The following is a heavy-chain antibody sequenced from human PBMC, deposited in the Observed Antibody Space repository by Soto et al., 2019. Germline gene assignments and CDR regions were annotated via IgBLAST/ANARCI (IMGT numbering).Heavy chain of an antibody. Sequence: QVQLVESGGGVVQPGRSLRLSCAASGFTFSSYAMHWVRQAPGKGLEWVAVISYDGTNKYYADSVKGRFTISRANSKNTLYLQMNSLRAADTAGYYCARGIFGVAYCIRTRRPDMAFDPWGQGTRVTVSS. J-gene: IGHJ5*02. CDR3: ARGIFGVAYCIRTRRPDMAFDP. V-gene: IGHV3-30-3*01. CDR2: ISYDGTNK. CDR1: GFTFSSYA. D-gene: IGHD2-2*01.